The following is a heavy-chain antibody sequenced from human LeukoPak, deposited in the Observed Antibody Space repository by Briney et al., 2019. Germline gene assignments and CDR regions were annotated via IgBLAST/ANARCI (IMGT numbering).Heavy chain of an antibody. Sequence: SETLSLTCTVSGGSISNYYYSWIRQPPGKGLEWIGCLHYSGTTNYNPSLKSRSTISVDTSKNQFSLKLSSVTAADTAVYCCASGIVESTPHYWGQGTLVTVSS. CDR2: LHYSGTT. J-gene: IGHJ4*02. V-gene: IGHV4-59*01. D-gene: IGHD1-26*01. CDR1: GGSISNYY. CDR3: ASGIVESTPHY.